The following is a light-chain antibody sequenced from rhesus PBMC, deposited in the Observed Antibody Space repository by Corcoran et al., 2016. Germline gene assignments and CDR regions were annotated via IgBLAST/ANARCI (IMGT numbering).Light chain of an antibody. CDR1: QIVNNH. CDR3: QQYSNWPLT. CDR2: GSS. V-gene: IGKV3-42*03. J-gene: IGKJ4*01. Sequence: EIVMTQSPATLSVSPGERATLSCRASQIVNNHLAWYQLKPGQAPSLLLFGSSTRAPGIPNRFSGSGFCTDFPITISSVESEYFAFYFCQQYSNWPLTFDGGTKVEVK.